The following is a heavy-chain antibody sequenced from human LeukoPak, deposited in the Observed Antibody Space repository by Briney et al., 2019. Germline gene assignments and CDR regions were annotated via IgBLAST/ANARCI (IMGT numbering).Heavy chain of an antibody. Sequence: GASVKVSCKASGFTFTSSAMQWVRQARGQRLEWIGWIVVGSGNTNYAQKFQERVTMTRDTSTSTVYMELSSLRSEDTAVYYCARGDRLTRTFDYWGQGTLVTVSS. CDR2: IVVGSGNT. D-gene: IGHD2-21*02. CDR3: ARGDRLTRTFDY. CDR1: GFTFTSSA. J-gene: IGHJ4*02. V-gene: IGHV1-58*02.